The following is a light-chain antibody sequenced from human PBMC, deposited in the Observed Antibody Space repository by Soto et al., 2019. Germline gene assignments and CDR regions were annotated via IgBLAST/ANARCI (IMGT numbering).Light chain of an antibody. CDR3: QQYYDTPFT. J-gene: IGKJ3*01. CDR2: LAS. V-gene: IGKV4-1*01. Sequence: DIVMTQSPDSLAVSLGERATINCKSSQSLLYSSNNKNYLAWFQQKPGQAPNLLIYLASIRESGGPDRFSGSGSGTDFTATVSRLQAEDVAVYYCQQYYDTPFTFGPGIKVDIK. CDR1: QSLLYSSNNKNY.